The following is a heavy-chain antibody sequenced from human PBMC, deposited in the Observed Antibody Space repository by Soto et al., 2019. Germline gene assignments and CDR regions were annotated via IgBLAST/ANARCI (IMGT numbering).Heavy chain of an antibody. CDR3: ATHYSSDWFFDY. CDR1: GFTVSSNY. Sequence: EVQLAESGGGLIQPGGSLRLSCAVSGFTVSSNYMSWVRQAPGKGLEWVSVIYSGGSTYYADSVKGRFTISRDNSKNTLYLQMNSRRAEDTAVYYCATHYSSDWFFDYWGQGTLVNVSS. D-gene: IGHD6-19*01. J-gene: IGHJ4*02. CDR2: IYSGGST. V-gene: IGHV3-53*01.